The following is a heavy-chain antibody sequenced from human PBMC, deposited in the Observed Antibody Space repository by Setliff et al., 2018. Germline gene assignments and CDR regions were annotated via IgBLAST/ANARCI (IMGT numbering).Heavy chain of an antibody. J-gene: IGHJ6*02. D-gene: IGHD2-2*01. CDR1: GFTFSSYS. CDR2: ISSSSSTI. Sequence: GGSLRLSCAASGFTFSSYSMNWVRQAPGKGLEWVSYISSSSSTIYYADSVKGRFTISRDNAKNSLYLQMNSLSAEDTAVYYCAREYCSSTSCYGGYYYGMDVWGQGTTVTVS. CDR3: AREYCSSTSCYGGYYYGMDV. V-gene: IGHV3-48*04.